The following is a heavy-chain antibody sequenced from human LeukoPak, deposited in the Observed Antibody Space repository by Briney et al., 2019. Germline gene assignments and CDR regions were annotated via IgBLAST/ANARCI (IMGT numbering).Heavy chain of an antibody. J-gene: IGHJ3*02. D-gene: IGHD3-22*01. CDR3: ARQDSGYYYWNAFDI. Sequence: GESLKISCKASGYSFTTHWIGWVRQMPGKGLEWMGIIYPGDSDTRYSPSFQGQVTISADKSISTAYLQWSSLKASDTAMYYCARQDSGYYYWNAFDIWGQGTMVTVSS. V-gene: IGHV5-51*01. CDR2: IYPGDSDT. CDR1: GYSFTTHW.